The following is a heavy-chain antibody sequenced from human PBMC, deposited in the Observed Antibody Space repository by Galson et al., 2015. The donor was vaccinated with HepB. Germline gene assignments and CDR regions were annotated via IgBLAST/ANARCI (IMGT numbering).Heavy chain of an antibody. V-gene: IGHV4-39*01. CDR1: GGSISSGGYY. J-gene: IGHJ6*03. D-gene: IGHD3-16*01. CDR2: VHYSGST. CDR3: ARGWGDSYLDV. Sequence: SETLSLTCTVSGGSISSGGYYWHWIRQPPGKGLEWIGSVHYSGSTYYNPSLKSRVTISADTSKNQFSLKLTSVTAADTAVYYCARGWGDSYLDVWNKGTTVTVSS.